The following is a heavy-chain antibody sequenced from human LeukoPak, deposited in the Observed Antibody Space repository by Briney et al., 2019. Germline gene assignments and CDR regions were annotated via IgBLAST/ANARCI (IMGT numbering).Heavy chain of an antibody. V-gene: IGHV3-11*04. Sequence: PGGSLRLSCAASGFTFSDYYMRWIRQATGKGLEWVSYISSSGSTIYYADSVKGRFTISRDNAKNSLYLQMNSLRAEDTAVYYCARDSRGPYYYYYMDVWGKGTTVTVSS. CDR3: ARDSRGPYYYYYMDV. D-gene: IGHD2-15*01. CDR1: GFTFSDYY. J-gene: IGHJ6*03. CDR2: ISSSGSTI.